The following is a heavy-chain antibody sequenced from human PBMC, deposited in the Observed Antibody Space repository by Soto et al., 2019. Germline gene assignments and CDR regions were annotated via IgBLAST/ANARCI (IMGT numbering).Heavy chain of an antibody. CDR2: ISYDGSNK. V-gene: IGHV3-30-3*01. CDR3: ARGGDRAMAINYYGMDV. J-gene: IGHJ6*02. CDR1: GFPFSTYA. D-gene: IGHD5-18*01. Sequence: QVQLVESGGGVVQPGRSLRLSCAASGFPFSTYAVHWVRQAPGRGLEWVAVISYDGSNKYYADSVKGRFTISRDNSKNTLYLQMNSLRVEDTAVYYCARGGDRAMAINYYGMDVWGQGTTVTVSS.